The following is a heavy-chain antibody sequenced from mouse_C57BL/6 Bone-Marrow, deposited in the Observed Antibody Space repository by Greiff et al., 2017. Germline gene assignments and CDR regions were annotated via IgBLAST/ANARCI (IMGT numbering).Heavy chain of an antibody. D-gene: IGHD1-1*01. Sequence: EVKLQESGGGLVQPGGSLKLSCAASGFTFSDYYMYWVRQTPEKRLEWVAYISNGCGTTYYPDTVKGRFTISRDNAKNTLYLQMSRLKSEDPAMYYCARQGVLRSLCAYWGQGTLVTVSA. CDR3: ARQGVLRSLCAY. J-gene: IGHJ3*01. CDR2: ISNGCGTT. V-gene: IGHV5-12*01. CDR1: GFTFSDYY.